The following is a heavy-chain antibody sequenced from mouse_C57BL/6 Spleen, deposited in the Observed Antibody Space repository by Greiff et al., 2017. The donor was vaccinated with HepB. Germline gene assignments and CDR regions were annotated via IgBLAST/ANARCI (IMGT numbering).Heavy chain of an antibody. J-gene: IGHJ4*01. Sequence: EVKLMESGGGLVQSGRSLRLSCATSGFTFSDFYMEWVRQAPGKGLEWIAASRNKANDYTTEYSASVKGRFIVSRDTSQSILYLQMHALSAEDTAIYYCGRLTEGYWEAMDYWGQGTSVTVSS. D-gene: IGHD2-3*01. V-gene: IGHV7-1*01. CDR2: SRNKANDYTT. CDR1: GFTFSDFY. CDR3: GRLTEGYWEAMDY.